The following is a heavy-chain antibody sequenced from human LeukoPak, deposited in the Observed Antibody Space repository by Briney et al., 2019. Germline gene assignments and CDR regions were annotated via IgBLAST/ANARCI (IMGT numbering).Heavy chain of an antibody. D-gene: IGHD3-16*01. CDR2: IYTTGSA. Sequence: SETLSLTCTVSGGSIISGDYYWSWIRQPAGKGLEWIGRIYTTGSANYNPSLKSRVTMSLDTSKNQFSLKLSSVTAADTAVYYCVRDGPSWGLLWGQGALLTVSS. V-gene: IGHV4-61*02. CDR1: GGSIISGDYY. CDR3: VRDGPSWGLL. J-gene: IGHJ4*02.